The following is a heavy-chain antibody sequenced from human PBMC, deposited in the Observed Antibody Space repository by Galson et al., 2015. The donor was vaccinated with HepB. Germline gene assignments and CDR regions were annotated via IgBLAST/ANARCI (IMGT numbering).Heavy chain of an antibody. CDR1: GFSLSSSGMC. J-gene: IGHJ4*02. D-gene: IGHD6-13*01. CDR3: ARIRIGLESAAGTGFDY. Sequence: PPLVKPTQTLTLTCTFSGFSLSSSGMCVAWIRQPPGKALEWLALIDWDDAKYYSTSLKTRLTISKDTSKNQVVLTMTNMDPVDTATYYCARIRIGLESAAGTGFDYWGQGTLVTVSS. V-gene: IGHV2-70*01. CDR2: IDWDDAK.